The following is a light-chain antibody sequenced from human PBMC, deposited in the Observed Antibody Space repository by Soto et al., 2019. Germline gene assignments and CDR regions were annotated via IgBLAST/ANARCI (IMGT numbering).Light chain of an antibody. J-gene: IGLJ2*01. V-gene: IGLV1-44*01. CDR1: SSNIGSNT. Sequence: QSVLTQPPSASGTPGQRVTISCSGSSSNIGSNTVNWYQQLPGTAPKLLIYSNNQRPSGVPDRFSGSKSGTSASLAISGLQSEDDADYYCAAWDDSLNRVVFGGGTKVTVL. CDR2: SNN. CDR3: AAWDDSLNRVV.